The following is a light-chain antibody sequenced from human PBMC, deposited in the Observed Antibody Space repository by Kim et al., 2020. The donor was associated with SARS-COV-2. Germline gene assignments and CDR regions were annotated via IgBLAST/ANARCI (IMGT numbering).Light chain of an antibody. CDR2: GAS. CDR3: HQYGSSSR. CDR1: QTISDNY. J-gene: IGKJ4*01. Sequence: LSPGERATLSCRASQTISDNYLAWYKQKPGQAPRLLIYGASSRATGIPDRFSGRGSGTDFTLTISRLEPEDFAVYYCHQYGSSSRFGGGTKVDIK. V-gene: IGKV3-20*01.